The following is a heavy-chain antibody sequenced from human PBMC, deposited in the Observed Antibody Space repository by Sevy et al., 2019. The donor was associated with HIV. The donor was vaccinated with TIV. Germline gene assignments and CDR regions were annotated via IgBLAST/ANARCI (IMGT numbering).Heavy chain of an antibody. Sequence: ASVKVSCKASGGTFSSYAISWVRQAPGQGLEWMGGIIPIFGTANYAQKFQGRGTITADESTSTAYMELNSLRSEDTAVYYWARAEYYDFWSGPTYYYYYGMDVWGQGTTVTVSS. CDR3: ARAEYYDFWSGPTYYYYYGMDV. CDR1: GGTFSSYA. D-gene: IGHD3-3*01. J-gene: IGHJ6*02. CDR2: IIPIFGTA. V-gene: IGHV1-69*13.